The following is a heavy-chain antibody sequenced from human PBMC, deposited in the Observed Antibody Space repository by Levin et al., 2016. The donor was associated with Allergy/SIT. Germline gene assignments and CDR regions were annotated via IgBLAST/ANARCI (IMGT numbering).Heavy chain of an antibody. Sequence: GGSLRLSCAASGFTFSSYWMNWVRQAPGKGLEWVAVISYDGGNKYYADSVKGRFTISRDNSKNTLYLQMNSLRAEDTAVYYCAKDTVSRDGYYYYGMDVWGQGTTVTVSS. CDR3: AKDTVSRDGYYYYGMDV. J-gene: IGHJ6*02. D-gene: IGHD5-24*01. CDR2: ISYDGGNK. CDR1: GFTFSSYW. V-gene: IGHV3-30*18.